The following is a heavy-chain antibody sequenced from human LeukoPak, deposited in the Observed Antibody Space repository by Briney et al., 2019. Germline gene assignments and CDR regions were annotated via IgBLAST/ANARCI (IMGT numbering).Heavy chain of an antibody. CDR1: GFTSRSYA. J-gene: IGHJ4*02. CDR3: ARDPQVGATTMYYFDY. Sequence: GGSLRLSCAASGFTSRSYAMHWVPQAPGKGLEWGAVLSYDGSDKYYADSVKGRFTISRDNSKNTLYLQMNSLRAEDTAVYYCARDPQVGATTMYYFDYWGQGTLVTVSS. CDR2: LSYDGSDK. V-gene: IGHV3-30*01. D-gene: IGHD1-26*01.